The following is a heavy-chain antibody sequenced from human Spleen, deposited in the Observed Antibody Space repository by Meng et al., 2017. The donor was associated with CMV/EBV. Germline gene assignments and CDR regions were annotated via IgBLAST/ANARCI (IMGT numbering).Heavy chain of an antibody. Sequence: KVSCKGSGYSFGTYWIGWVRQMPGKGLECMGIMYPGDSDIRYSPSFQGQVTISADKSISTAYLQWSSLKASDTAIYYCARLSSLGYCSGSCHGDTFDIWGQGTVVTVSS. CDR3: ARLSSLGYCSGSCHGDTFDI. J-gene: IGHJ3*02. V-gene: IGHV5-51*01. CDR1: GYSFGTYW. D-gene: IGHD2-15*01. CDR2: MYPGDSDI.